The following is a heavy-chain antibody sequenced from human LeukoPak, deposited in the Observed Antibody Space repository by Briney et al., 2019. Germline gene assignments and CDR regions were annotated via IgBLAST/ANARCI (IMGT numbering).Heavy chain of an antibody. CDR1: GGSFSGYH. CDR2: INHRGST. D-gene: IGHD1-7*01. CDR3: ARGNYDYFDY. V-gene: IGHV4-34*01. J-gene: IGHJ4*02. Sequence: PSETLSLTCAVYGGSFSGYHWSWIRQPPGKGLEWVGEINHRGSTNYNPSLKSRVTISVDTSKNQFSLKLSSVTAADTAVHYCARGNYDYFDYWGQGTLVTVSS.